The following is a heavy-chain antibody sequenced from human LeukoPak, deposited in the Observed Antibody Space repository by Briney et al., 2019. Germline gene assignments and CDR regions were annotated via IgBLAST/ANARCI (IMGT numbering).Heavy chain of an antibody. CDR2: IWYEGNIK. D-gene: IGHD3-22*01. Sequence: GRSLRLSCAASGFTFSSYGMHWVRQAPGKGLEWVGVIWYEGNIKYYADSVKGGFTISRDNSKNKLYMQRNSMRAEDTAVYYCASALDYYDTRDIDYWGQGTLVTVSS. V-gene: IGHV3-33*01. J-gene: IGHJ4*02. CDR1: GFTFSSYG. CDR3: ASALDYYDTRDIDY.